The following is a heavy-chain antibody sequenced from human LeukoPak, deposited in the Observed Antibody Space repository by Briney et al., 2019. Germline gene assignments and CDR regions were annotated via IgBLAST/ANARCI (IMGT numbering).Heavy chain of an antibody. CDR1: GFTFSNYA. CDR3: AKGSGSGWYGWFAP. D-gene: IGHD6-19*01. J-gene: IGHJ5*02. V-gene: IGHV3-23*01. Sequence: GGSLRLSCAASGFTFSNYAMYWVRQPPGKGLEWDSNIDASGGPTYYADSVKGRFTISRDNSKNTFYLQMNSLRAKDTAVYFWAKGSGSGWYGWFAPWGQGTLVTVSS. CDR2: IDASGGPT.